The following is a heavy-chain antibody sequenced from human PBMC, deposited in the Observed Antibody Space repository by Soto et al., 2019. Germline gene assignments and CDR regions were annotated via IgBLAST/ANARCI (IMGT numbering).Heavy chain of an antibody. D-gene: IGHD3-9*01. CDR1: GFNFSSYN. J-gene: IGHJ4*02. CDR2: ISSSGTYI. V-gene: IGHV3-21*01. Sequence: EVQLVESGGGLVKPGGSLRLSCAASGFNFSSYNMNWVRQAPGKGLEWVSSISSSGTYIYYADSLRGRFTISRDNAKNSLYLNMNSLGPGDTAVYFCARLDITQIDYWGQGPLVTVSS. CDR3: ARLDITQIDY.